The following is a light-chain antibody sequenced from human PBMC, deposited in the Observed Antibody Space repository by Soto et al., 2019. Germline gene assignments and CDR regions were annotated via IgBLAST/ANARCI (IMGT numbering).Light chain of an antibody. V-gene: IGKV3-15*01. CDR2: GAY. Sequence: EIVMTQSPATLSVSPGERATLSCRASQSVSSNLAWYQQKPGQAHRLLIYGAYTRATGIQARFSGSGSGTEFTLTIRRLEPEDFAVYYCKQYGSSPITFGQGTRLEIK. J-gene: IGKJ5*01. CDR3: KQYGSSPIT. CDR1: QSVSSN.